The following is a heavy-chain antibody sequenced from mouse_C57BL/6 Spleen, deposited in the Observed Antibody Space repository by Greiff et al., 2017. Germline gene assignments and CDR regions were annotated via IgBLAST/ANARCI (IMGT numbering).Heavy chain of an antibody. V-gene: IGHV5-4*01. CDR1: GFTFSSYA. CDR3: ARVGSTYSMDY. D-gene: IGHD1-1*01. Sequence: DVHLVESGGGLVKPGGSLKLSCAASGFTFSSYAMSWVRQTPEKRLEWVATISAGGSYTCYPDNVKGRFTISRDNAKNNLYLKMSHLKSEETAMDYCARVGSTYSMDYWGQGTSGTVSS. J-gene: IGHJ4*01. CDR2: ISAGGSYT.